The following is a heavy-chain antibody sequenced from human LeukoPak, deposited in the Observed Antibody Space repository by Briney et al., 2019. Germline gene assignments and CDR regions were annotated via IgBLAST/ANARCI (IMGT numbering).Heavy chain of an antibody. CDR2: ISSSSSTI. D-gene: IGHD5-12*01. Sequence: GGSLRLSCAASGFTFSSYSMNWVRQAPGKGLEWVSYISSSSSTIYYADSVKGRFTISRDNAKNSLYLQMNSLRAEDTAVYYCARRVATNIYYYYYGMDVWGQGTTVTVSS. J-gene: IGHJ6*02. V-gene: IGHV3-48*01. CDR3: ARRVATNIYYYYYGMDV. CDR1: GFTFSSYS.